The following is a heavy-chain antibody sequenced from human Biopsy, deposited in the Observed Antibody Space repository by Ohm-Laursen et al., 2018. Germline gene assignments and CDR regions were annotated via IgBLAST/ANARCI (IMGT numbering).Heavy chain of an antibody. CDR1: GDSISSYY. CDR2: ISYSGST. CDR3: AKQWSYYESFTQHYRGDFDY. D-gene: IGHD3-16*01. J-gene: IGHJ4*02. V-gene: IGHV4-59*08. Sequence: SETLSLTCTVSGDSISSYYWSWIRQPPGKGLEWIGYISYSGSTSYNPSLKSRVTISADTSKNQLSLTLSSLTAADTAVYFCAKQWSYYESFTQHYRGDFDYWGQGTLVIVSS.